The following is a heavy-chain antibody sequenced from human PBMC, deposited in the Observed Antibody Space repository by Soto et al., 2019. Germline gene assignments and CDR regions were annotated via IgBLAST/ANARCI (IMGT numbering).Heavy chain of an antibody. V-gene: IGHV3-49*03. CDR2: IRSKAYGGTT. Sequence: EVQLVESGGGLVQPGRSLRLSCTASGFTFGDYAMSWFRQAPGKGLEWVGFIRSKAYGGTTEYAASVKGRFTISRDDSKSIAYLQMNNLKTEDTAVYHCTRGRGSGGSVFWGQRTLVTVSS. J-gene: IGHJ4*02. CDR1: GFTFGDYA. CDR3: TRGRGSGGSVF. D-gene: IGHD2-15*01.